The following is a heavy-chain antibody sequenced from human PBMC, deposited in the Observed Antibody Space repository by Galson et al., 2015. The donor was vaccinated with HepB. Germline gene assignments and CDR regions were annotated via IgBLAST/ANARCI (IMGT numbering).Heavy chain of an antibody. D-gene: IGHD2-2*01. J-gene: IGHJ6*02. CDR3: ARDSIGVIVPAAPNYYGMDV. V-gene: IGHV3-21*01. CDR2: ISSSSSYT. Sequence: SLRLSCAASGFTFCNYNMNWVRQAPGKGLEWVSSISSSSSYTYYADSVKGRFTISRDNPKNSLFLQMNSLRAEDTALYYCARDSIGVIVPAAPNYYGMDVWGQGTTVTVSS. CDR1: GFTFCNYN.